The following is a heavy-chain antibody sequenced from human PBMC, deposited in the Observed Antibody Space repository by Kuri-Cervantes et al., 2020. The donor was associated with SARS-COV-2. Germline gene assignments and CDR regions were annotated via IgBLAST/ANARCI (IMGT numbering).Heavy chain of an antibody. V-gene: IGHV3-15*01. Sequence: GGSLRLSCAASGFTFYNAWMSWVRQAPGKGLEWVGRIKSKPDGGATEYAAPVKGRFTFSRDDSKNTLYLQMNSLKTEDTAVYYCTPGRIADRLGAFDIWGQGTMVTVSS. CDR2: IKSKPDGGAT. D-gene: IGHD2-21*01. CDR1: GFTFYNAW. CDR3: TPGRIADRLGAFDI. J-gene: IGHJ3*02.